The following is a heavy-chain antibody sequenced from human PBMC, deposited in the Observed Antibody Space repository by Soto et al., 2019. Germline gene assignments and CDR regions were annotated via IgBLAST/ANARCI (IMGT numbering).Heavy chain of an antibody. Sequence: QAHLQQWGAGVLKPSETLSLTCGVYGESCSGYYCSWTRQPPGKGLEWIGEIHPSGSTYYNPSLRTRVTLSLDTSKNQFSLKLNSVTAADTAVYYCARWEDDSKVGRTWRQGTLVTVSS. CDR2: IHPSGST. CDR3: ARWEDDSKVGRT. J-gene: IGHJ5*02. CDR1: GESCSGYY. D-gene: IGHD1-26*01. V-gene: IGHV4-34*02.